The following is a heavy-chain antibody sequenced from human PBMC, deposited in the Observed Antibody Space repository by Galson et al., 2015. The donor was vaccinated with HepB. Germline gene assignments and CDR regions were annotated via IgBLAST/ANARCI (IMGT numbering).Heavy chain of an antibody. J-gene: IGHJ6*03. D-gene: IGHD5-12*01. Sequence: SLRLSCAASGFTFSSYGMHWVRQAPGKGLEWVAVISYDGSNKYYADSVKGRFTISRDNSKNTPYLQMNSLRAEDTAVYYCAKSAGAYSGYDLASYYMDVWGKGTTVTVSS. CDR1: GFTFSSYG. V-gene: IGHV3-30*18. CDR3: AKSAGAYSGYDLASYYMDV. CDR2: ISYDGSNK.